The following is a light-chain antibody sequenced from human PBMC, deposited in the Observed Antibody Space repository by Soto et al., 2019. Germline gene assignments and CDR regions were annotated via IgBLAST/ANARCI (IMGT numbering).Light chain of an antibody. Sequence: QSALTQPASVSGSPGQSITICCTGTSSDVGSYNLVSWYQQHPGKAPKLMIYEGSKRPSGVSNRFSGSKSGNTASLTISGLQAEDEADYYCCSYAGSSTRWVFGGGTKLTVL. V-gene: IGLV2-23*01. CDR2: EGS. CDR1: SSDVGSYNL. CDR3: CSYAGSSTRWV. J-gene: IGLJ3*02.